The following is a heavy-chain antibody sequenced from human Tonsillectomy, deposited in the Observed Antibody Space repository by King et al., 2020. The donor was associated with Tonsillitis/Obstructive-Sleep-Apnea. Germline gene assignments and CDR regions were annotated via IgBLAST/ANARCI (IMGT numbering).Heavy chain of an antibody. D-gene: IGHD2-2*02. V-gene: IGHV4-34*01. CDR3: ARGRRYCSSTSCYKDFDY. CDR1: GGSFSGYY. J-gene: IGHJ4*02. CDR2: INHSGST. Sequence: VQLQQWGAGLLKPSETLSLTCAVYGGSFSGYYWSWIRQPPGKGLEWIGEINHSGSTNYNPSLKSRVTISVDTSKNQFYLKLSSVTAADTAVYYCARGRRYCSSTSCYKDFDYWGQGTLVTVSS.